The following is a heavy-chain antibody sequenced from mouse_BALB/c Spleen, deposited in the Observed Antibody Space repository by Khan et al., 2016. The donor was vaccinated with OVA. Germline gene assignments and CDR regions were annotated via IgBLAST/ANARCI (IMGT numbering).Heavy chain of an antibody. CDR2: IFPGTGTT. J-gene: IGHJ3*01. D-gene: IGHD2-1*01. CDR3: GRGYIGNYEFAY. CDR1: GYTFTSYW. Sequence: QVQLQQSGAELVKPGASVKLSCKTSGYTFTSYWIQWVKQRPGQGLVWIGQIFPGTGTTYYNENFKGKATLTVDTSSNTAYMPFSSLTSEDSAVYVGGRGYIGNYEFAYWGQGTLVTVSP. V-gene: IGHV1S132*01.